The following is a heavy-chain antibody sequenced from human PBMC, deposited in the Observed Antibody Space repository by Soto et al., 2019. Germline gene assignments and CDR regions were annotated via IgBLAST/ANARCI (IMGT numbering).Heavy chain of an antibody. D-gene: IGHD6-6*01. J-gene: IGHJ6*02. CDR2: IWYDGSNK. Sequence: KGLEWVAVIWYDGSNKYYADSVKGRFTISRDNSKNTLYLQMNSLRAEDTAVYYCARVIAAREENYYYYSGMDVSAQRT. CDR3: ARVIAAREENYYYYSGMDV. V-gene: IGHV3-33*01.